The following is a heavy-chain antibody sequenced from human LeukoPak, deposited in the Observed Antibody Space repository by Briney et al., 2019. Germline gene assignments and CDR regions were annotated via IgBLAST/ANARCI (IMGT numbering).Heavy chain of an antibody. CDR3: ASRLTMIVDAFDI. CDR2: IRYDGSNK. J-gene: IGHJ3*02. CDR1: GFTFSSYG. V-gene: IGHV3-30*02. D-gene: IGHD3-22*01. Sequence: GGSLRLSCAASGFTFSSYGMHWVRQAPGKGLEWVAFIRYDGSNKYYADSVKGRFTIPRDNSENTLYLQMNGLRAEDTAVYYCASRLTMIVDAFDIWGQGTMVTVSS.